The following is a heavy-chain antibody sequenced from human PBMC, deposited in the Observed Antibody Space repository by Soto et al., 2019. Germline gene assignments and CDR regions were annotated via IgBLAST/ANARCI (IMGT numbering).Heavy chain of an antibody. D-gene: IGHD3-3*01. CDR1: GYTFTSYD. J-gene: IGHJ5*02. V-gene: IGHV1-8*01. CDR2: MNPNSGNT. CDR3: ARKAPLWYYDFWSGYYLYNWFDP. Sequence: ASVKVSCKASGYTFTSYDINWVRQATGQGLEWMGWMNPNSGNTGYAQKFQGRITMTRNTSISTAYMELSSLRSEDTAVYYCARKAPLWYYDFWSGYYLYNWFDPWGQGTLVTVS.